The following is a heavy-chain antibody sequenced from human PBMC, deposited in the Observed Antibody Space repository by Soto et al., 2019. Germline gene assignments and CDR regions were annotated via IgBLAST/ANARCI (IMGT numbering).Heavy chain of an antibody. V-gene: IGHV4-34*01. J-gene: IGHJ3*02. CDR3: ARETEGDAFDI. CDR1: GGSFSGYY. CDR2: INYSGST. Sequence: PSETLSLTCAVYGGSFSGYYWSWIRQPPGKGLEWIGEINYSGSTNYNPSLKSRVTISVDTSKNQFSLRLSSVTAADTAVYYCARETEGDAFDIWGQGTMVTVSS.